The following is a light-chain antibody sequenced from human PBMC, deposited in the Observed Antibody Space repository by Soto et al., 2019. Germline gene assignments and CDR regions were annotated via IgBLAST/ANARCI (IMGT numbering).Light chain of an antibody. J-gene: IGKJ1*01. Sequence: EIVLTQSPGTLSLSPGERATLSCWASQNVRNSYLAWYQQKPGQAPRLLIYDASSRATGIPDRFSGSGSGTDFTLTISRLEPEDFAVYYCQQYGSSPQTFGQGTKVAIK. CDR3: QQYGSSPQT. CDR1: QNVRNSY. CDR2: DAS. V-gene: IGKV3-20*01.